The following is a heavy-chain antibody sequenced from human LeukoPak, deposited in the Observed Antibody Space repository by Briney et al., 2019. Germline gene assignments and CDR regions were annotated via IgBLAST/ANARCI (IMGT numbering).Heavy chain of an antibody. V-gene: IGHV4-38-2*02. CDR2: IYHSGNT. J-gene: IGHJ6*03. Sequence: SETLSLTCTVSGYSISSGYSWGWIRQPPGKGLEWIGSIYHSGNTYYNPSLKRRVTISVDTSKNQFSLKLSSVTAADTAVYYCARAMWKLSLLYYYYYYMDVWGKGTTVTVSS. D-gene: IGHD1-1*01. CDR1: GYSISSGYS. CDR3: ARAMWKLSLLYYYYYYMDV.